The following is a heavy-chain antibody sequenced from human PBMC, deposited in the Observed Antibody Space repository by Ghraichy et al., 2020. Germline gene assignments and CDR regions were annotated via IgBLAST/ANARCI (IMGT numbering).Heavy chain of an antibody. CDR2: IWYDGSNK. Sequence: GGSLRLSCAASGFTFSSYGMHWVRQAPGKGLEWVAVIWYDGSNKYYADSVKGRFTISRDNSKNTLYLQMNSLRAEDTAVYYCARDGAAAGREYYYYYYGMDVWGQGTTVTVSS. V-gene: IGHV3-33*01. D-gene: IGHD6-13*01. CDR3: ARDGAAAGREYYYYYYGMDV. J-gene: IGHJ6*02. CDR1: GFTFSSYG.